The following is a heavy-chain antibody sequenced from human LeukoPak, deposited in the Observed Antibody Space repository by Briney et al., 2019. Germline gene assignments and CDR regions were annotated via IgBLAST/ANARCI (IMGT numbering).Heavy chain of an antibody. Sequence: SETLSLTCTVSGGSVSSGSYYWSWIRQPPGKGLEWIGYIYYSGSTNYNPSLKSRVTISVDTSKNQFSLKLSSVTAADPAVYYCARGIGGGYFDYWGQGTLVTVSS. CDR3: ARGIGGGYFDY. CDR1: GGSVSSGSYY. D-gene: IGHD2-15*01. V-gene: IGHV4-61*01. J-gene: IGHJ4*02. CDR2: IYYSGST.